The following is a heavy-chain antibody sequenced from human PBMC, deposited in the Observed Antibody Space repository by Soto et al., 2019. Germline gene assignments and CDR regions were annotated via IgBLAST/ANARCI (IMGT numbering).Heavy chain of an antibody. Sequence: SETLSLTCTVSGGSVSSGSDYWSWIRQPPGRGLEWIGYIYNSRSTDYNTSLKSRVTISVDTSKNQFSLKLTSVTAADTAVYYCASGSSASAYIDYWGQGTQVTVSS. V-gene: IGHV4-61*01. D-gene: IGHD6-13*01. CDR1: GGSVSSGSDY. CDR3: ASGSSASAYIDY. CDR2: IYNSRST. J-gene: IGHJ4*02.